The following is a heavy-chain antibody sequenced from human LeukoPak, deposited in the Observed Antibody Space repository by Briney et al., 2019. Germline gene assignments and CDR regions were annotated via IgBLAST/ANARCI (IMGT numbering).Heavy chain of an antibody. V-gene: IGHV3-23*01. CDR3: AKQLGYCSDGSCYFPY. D-gene: IGHD2-15*01. CDR1: GFTFSTYT. J-gene: IGHJ4*02. CDR2: ISNNGGYT. Sequence: PGGSLRLSCAASGFTFSTYTMNWVRQAPGKGLEWVSAISNNGGYTYYADSVQGRFTISRDNSKSTLCLQMNNLRAEDTAVYYCAKQLGYCSDGSCYFPYWGQGTLVTVSS.